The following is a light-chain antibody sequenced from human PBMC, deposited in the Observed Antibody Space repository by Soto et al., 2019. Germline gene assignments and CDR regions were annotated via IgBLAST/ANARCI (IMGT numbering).Light chain of an antibody. V-gene: IGKV3-20*01. Sequence: EIVLTQSPATPSVSPGERATLSCRAGQSVSSNYLAWYQQKPGQAPRLLVYGASSRATGIPDRFSGSGSGTDFTLTISRLEPEDFAVYYCQQYGSSRWTFGQGTKVDIK. J-gene: IGKJ1*01. CDR3: QQYGSSRWT. CDR2: GAS. CDR1: QSVSSNY.